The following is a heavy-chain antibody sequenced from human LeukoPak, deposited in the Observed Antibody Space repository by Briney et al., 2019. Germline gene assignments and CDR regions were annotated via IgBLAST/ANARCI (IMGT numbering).Heavy chain of an antibody. J-gene: IGHJ4*02. CDR1: GYTFTSYG. Sequence: ASVKVSCKASGYTFTSYGISWVRQAPGQGLEWMGWISAYNGNTNYAQKLQGRVTMTTDTSTSTAYVELRSLRSDDTAVYYCARDHTAYSGSYYANFDYWGQRTLVTVSS. V-gene: IGHV1-18*01. CDR2: ISAYNGNT. CDR3: ARDHTAYSGSYYANFDY. D-gene: IGHD1-26*01.